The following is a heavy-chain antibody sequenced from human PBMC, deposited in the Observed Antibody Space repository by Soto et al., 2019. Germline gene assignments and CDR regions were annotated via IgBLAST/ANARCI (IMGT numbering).Heavy chain of an antibody. CDR2: IYHGGNS. CDR3: ARKLGYDAFDV. Sequence: QVQLKESGPGLVKPSGTLSLTCVVSSGSVSSPNWWSWVRQPPGKGLEWIGDIYHGGNSNYSPSLKSGVTLSVDKAKNEFSLKLNSITAADTAVYFCARKLGYDAFDVWGQGTVVTVSS. V-gene: IGHV4-4*02. CDR1: SGSVSSPNW. D-gene: IGHD3-16*01. J-gene: IGHJ3*01.